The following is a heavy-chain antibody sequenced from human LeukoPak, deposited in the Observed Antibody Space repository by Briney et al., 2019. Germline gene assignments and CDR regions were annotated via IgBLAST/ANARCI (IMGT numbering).Heavy chain of an antibody. CDR3: AIMHRYYDGSGYWVQ. CDR1: GFTFSSYE. V-gene: IGHV3-23*01. J-gene: IGHJ4*02. Sequence: GGSLRLSCAASGFTFSSYEMSWVRQAPGKGLEWVSGISTSGGSTSYADSVKGRFTISRDNPRNTLYMQMNSLRDEDTAVYYCAIMHRYYDGSGYWVQWGQGTLVTVSS. D-gene: IGHD3-22*01. CDR2: ISTSGGST.